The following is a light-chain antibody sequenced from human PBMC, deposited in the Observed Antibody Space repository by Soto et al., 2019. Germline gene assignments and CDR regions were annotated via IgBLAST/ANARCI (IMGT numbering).Light chain of an antibody. Sequence: QPVLAQPASVSGSPGQSITISCTGTSSDVGSYNSVSWYQQYPGKAPTLMIHDVNNRPSGISNRFSGSKSGNTASLTISGLQAEDEADYYCSSFTSSTSYVFGSGTKLTVL. CDR2: DVN. CDR1: SSDVGSYNS. J-gene: IGLJ1*01. CDR3: SSFTSSTSYV. V-gene: IGLV2-14*03.